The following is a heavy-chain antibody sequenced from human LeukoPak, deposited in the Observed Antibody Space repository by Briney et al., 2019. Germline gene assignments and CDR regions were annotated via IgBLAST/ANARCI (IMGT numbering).Heavy chain of an antibody. J-gene: IGHJ4*02. V-gene: IGHV3-53*01. CDR3: AKDFYYDSSDYSYFDY. Sequence: GGSLRLSCAASGFTVSTNYMSWVRQAPGKGLEWVSVLYSGGSTYYADSVKGRFTISRDNSKSTLFLQMSSLRAEDTAVYYCAKDFYYDSSDYSYFDYWGQGTLVTVSS. CDR1: GFTVSTNY. CDR2: LYSGGST. D-gene: IGHD3-22*01.